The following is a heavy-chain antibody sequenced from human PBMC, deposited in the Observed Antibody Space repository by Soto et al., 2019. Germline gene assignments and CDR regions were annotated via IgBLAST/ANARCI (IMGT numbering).Heavy chain of an antibody. V-gene: IGHV3-33*01. D-gene: IGHD3-10*01. CDR2: IWYDGRNK. J-gene: IGHJ6*02. Sequence: QVQLVESGGGVVQPGRSLRLSCAASGFTFSSYGMHWVRQAPGKGLEWVAVIWYDGRNKYYADSVKGRFTISRDNSKNXLYLQMNSLRAEETAVYYCARDTARAMVRIYYGMDVWGQGTTVTVSS. CDR1: GFTFSSYG. CDR3: ARDTARAMVRIYYGMDV.